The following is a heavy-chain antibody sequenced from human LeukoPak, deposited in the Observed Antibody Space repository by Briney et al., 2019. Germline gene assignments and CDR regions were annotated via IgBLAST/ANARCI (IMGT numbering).Heavy chain of an antibody. CDR2: INHSGST. D-gene: IGHD2-2*01. CDR1: GGSFSGYY. V-gene: IGHV4-34*01. Sequence: SETLSLTCAVYGGSFSGYYWSWIRQPPGKGLEWIGEINHSGSTNYNPSLKSRVTISVDTSKNQFSLKLSSVTAADTAVYYCAIQGGGYCSSTSCKSDKNAFDIWGQGTMVTVSS. CDR3: AIQGGGYCSSTSCKSDKNAFDI. J-gene: IGHJ3*02.